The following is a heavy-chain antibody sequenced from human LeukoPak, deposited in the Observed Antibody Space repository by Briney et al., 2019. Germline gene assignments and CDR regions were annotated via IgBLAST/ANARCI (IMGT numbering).Heavy chain of an antibody. D-gene: IGHD4-17*01. Sequence: ASVKVSCKASGYTFTGSYMHWVRQAPGQGLEWMGWINPNSGGTNYAQKFQGRVTMTRDTSISTAYMELSRLRSDDTAVYYCARDLASLAVTTSDYWGQGTLVTVSS. V-gene: IGHV1-2*02. J-gene: IGHJ4*02. CDR2: INPNSGGT. CDR3: ARDLASLAVTTSDY. CDR1: GYTFTGSY.